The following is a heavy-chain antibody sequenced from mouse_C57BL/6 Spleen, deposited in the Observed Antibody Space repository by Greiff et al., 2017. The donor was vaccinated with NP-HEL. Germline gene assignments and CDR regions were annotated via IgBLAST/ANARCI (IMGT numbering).Heavy chain of an antibody. J-gene: IGHJ4*01. Sequence: EVKLMESGGGLVQSGRSLRLSCATSGFTFSDFYMEWVRQAPGKGLEWIAASRNKANDYTTEYSASVKGRFIVSRDISQSILYLQMNALRAEDTAIYYCAREADYAMDYWGQGTSVTVSS. V-gene: IGHV7-1*01. CDR3: AREADYAMDY. CDR1: GFTFSDFY. CDR2: SRNKANDYTT.